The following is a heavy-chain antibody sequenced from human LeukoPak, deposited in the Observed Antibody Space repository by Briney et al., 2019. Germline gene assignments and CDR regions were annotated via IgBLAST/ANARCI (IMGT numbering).Heavy chain of an antibody. Sequence: GGSLRLSCAASGFTFSRHSMNWVRQAPGKGLEWVSSISTSSSYIDYADSVKGRFTIFRDNAKNSLYLQMNSLRAEDTAVYYCARARRLRYFDWLLRREPYWYFDLWGRGTLVTVSS. V-gene: IGHV3-21*04. CDR1: GFTFSRHS. CDR2: ISTSSSYI. CDR3: ARARRLRYFDWLLRREPYWYFDL. D-gene: IGHD3-9*01. J-gene: IGHJ2*01.